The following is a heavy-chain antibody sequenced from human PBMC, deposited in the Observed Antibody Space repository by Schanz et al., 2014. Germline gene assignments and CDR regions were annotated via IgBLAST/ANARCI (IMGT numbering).Heavy chain of an antibody. CDR3: TRGGYSYALSDFDM. J-gene: IGHJ3*02. Sequence: VQLEQSGAEVKKPGSSVKVSCKASGGTFSSFGINWVRQAPGQGLEWMGWITAYNGDTNYALKLQGRVTMTTDTTTGAAYMKLSSLGSDDTALYYCTRGGYSYALSDFDMWGQGTMIAVSS. D-gene: IGHD5-18*01. CDR2: ITAYNGDT. CDR1: GGTFSSFG. V-gene: IGHV1-18*01.